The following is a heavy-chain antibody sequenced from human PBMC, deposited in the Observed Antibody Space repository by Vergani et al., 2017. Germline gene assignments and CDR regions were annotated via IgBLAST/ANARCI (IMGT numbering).Heavy chain of an antibody. Sequence: EVQLLESGGGLVQPGGSLRLSCAASGFTFSSYAMSWVRQAPGKGLEWVSAISGSGGTIYYADSVKGRFTISRDNAKNSLYLQMNSLRDEDTAVYYCARVARLRFHHYYYYGMDVWGQGTTVTVSS. CDR3: ARVARLRFHHYYYYGMDV. CDR2: ISGSGGTI. J-gene: IGHJ6*02. D-gene: IGHD5-12*01. V-gene: IGHV3-23*01. CDR1: GFTFSSYA.